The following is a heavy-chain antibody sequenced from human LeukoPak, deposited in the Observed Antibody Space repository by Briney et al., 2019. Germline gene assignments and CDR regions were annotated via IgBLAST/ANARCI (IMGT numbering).Heavy chain of an antibody. CDR3: ARDGSHSGSYDY. D-gene: IGHD1-26*01. CDR2: IKGDESSI. J-gene: IGHJ4*02. V-gene: IGHV3-74*01. Sequence: GGSLRLSCAASAFTFSSYWMHWVRQAPGKGLEWVSRIKGDESSINYADSVEGRFTISRDNAKNTLYLQMNSLRAEDTAVYYCARDGSHSGSYDYWGQGTLVTVSS. CDR1: AFTFSSYW.